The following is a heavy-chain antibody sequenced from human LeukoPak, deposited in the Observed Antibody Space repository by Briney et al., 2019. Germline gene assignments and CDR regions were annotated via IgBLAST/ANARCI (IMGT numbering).Heavy chain of an antibody. CDR1: GDSISRFY. Sequence: SETLSLTCSVSGDSISRFYWSWVRQSPGKGLEWIGYTGDTNYNPSLKSRVTISIDTSKNQFTLKLSSVTAADTAVYYCARHQWVPAFDIWGQGTMVTVSS. CDR3: ARHQWVPAFDI. CDR2: YTGDT. J-gene: IGHJ3*02. D-gene: IGHD1-26*01. V-gene: IGHV4-59*08.